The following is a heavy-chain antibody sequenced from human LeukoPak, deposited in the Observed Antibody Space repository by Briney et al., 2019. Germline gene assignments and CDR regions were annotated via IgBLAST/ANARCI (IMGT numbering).Heavy chain of an antibody. CDR2: IIPIFGTA. V-gene: IGHV1-69*06. CDR3: ATRYGSVNWFDP. CDR1: GGTFSSYA. J-gene: IGHJ5*02. Sequence: SVKVSCKASGGTFSSYAISWERQAPGQGLEWMGGIIPIFGTANYAQKFQGRVTITADKSTSTAYMELSSLRSEDTAVYHCATRYGSVNWFDPWGQGTLVTVSS. D-gene: IGHD3-10*01.